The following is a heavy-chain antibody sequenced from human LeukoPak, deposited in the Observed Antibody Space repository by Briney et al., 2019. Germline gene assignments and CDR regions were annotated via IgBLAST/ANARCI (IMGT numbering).Heavy chain of an antibody. CDR3: ARDYASDY. Sequence: GGSLRLSCAASGFTFSRYEMNWVRQAPAKGLEWVSYISRSGDTIYFADSVKGRFTTSRDNAKNSLYLQMCSLRAEDTAVYYCARDYASDYWGQGTLVTVSS. J-gene: IGHJ4*02. D-gene: IGHD3-10*01. CDR2: ISRSGDTI. V-gene: IGHV3-48*03. CDR1: GFTFSRYE.